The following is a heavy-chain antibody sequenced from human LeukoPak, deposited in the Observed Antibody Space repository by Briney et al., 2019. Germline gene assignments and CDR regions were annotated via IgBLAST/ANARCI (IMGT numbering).Heavy chain of an antibody. D-gene: IGHD3-22*01. CDR1: GYTFTSYG. CDR2: IIPIFGTA. Sequence: GASVKVSCKASGYTFTSYGISWVRQAPGQGLEWMGGIIPIFGTANYAQKFQGRVTITADESTSTAYMELRSLRSDDTAVYYCARDRDYYGSSGYYLEYFQHWGQGTLVTVSS. J-gene: IGHJ1*01. V-gene: IGHV1-69*13. CDR3: ARDRDYYGSSGYYLEYFQH.